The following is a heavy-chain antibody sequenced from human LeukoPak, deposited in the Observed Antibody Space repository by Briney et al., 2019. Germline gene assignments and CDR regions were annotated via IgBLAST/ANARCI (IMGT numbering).Heavy chain of an antibody. CDR1: GGSISSYY. CDR3: ARQGRGYGGNSDY. J-gene: IGHJ4*02. D-gene: IGHD4-23*01. CDR2: IYYSGST. Sequence: PSEALSLTCTVSGGSISSYYWTWIRQPPGKGLEWIGYIYYSGSTNYNPSLKSRVTISVDTSKNQFSLKLSSVTAADTAVYYCARQGRGYGGNSDYWGQGTLVTVSS. V-gene: IGHV4-59*08.